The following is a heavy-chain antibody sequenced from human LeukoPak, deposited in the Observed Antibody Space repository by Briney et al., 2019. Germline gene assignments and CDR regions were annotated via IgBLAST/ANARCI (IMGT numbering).Heavy chain of an antibody. CDR2: ISSSSSYI. Sequence: GGSLRLSCAASGFTFSSYSMNWVRQAPGKGLEWVSSISSSSSYIYYADSVKGRFTISRDNAKNSLYLQMNSLRAEDTAIYYCARPRSDLYGMDVWGQGTTVTVSS. CDR3: ARPRSDLYGMDV. CDR1: GFTFSSYS. J-gene: IGHJ6*02. V-gene: IGHV3-21*01.